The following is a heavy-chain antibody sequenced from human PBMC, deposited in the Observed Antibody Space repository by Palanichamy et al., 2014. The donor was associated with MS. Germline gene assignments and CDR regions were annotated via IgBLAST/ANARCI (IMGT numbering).Heavy chain of an antibody. D-gene: IGHD5-18*01. CDR2: IYPGDSDT. Sequence: SFTSYWIGWVRQXPGKGLEWMGIIYPGDSDTRYSPSFQGQVTISADKSISTAYLQWSSLKASDTAMYYCARKRGYSYGPVDYWGQGTLVTVSS. V-gene: IGHV5-51*01. CDR1: SFTSYW. J-gene: IGHJ4*02. CDR3: ARKRGYSYGPVDY.